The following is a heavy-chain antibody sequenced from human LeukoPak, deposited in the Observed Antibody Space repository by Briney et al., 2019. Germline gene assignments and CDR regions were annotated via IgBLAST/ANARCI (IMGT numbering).Heavy chain of an antibody. CDR2: IIPMFDST. CDR1: GGPFSSYA. Sequence: SVKVSCKASGGPFSSYAISWVRQAPGQGLDWMGGIIPMFDSTNYAQKFQGRVTITTDESTSTAYMELSNLRSEDTAVYYCARELSGSYDTGAFGIWGQGTIVTVSS. J-gene: IGHJ3*02. V-gene: IGHV1-69*05. D-gene: IGHD1-26*01. CDR3: ARELSGSYDTGAFGI.